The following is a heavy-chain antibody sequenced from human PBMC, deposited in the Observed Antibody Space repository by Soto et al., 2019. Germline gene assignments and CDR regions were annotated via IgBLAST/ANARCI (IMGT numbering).Heavy chain of an antibody. V-gene: IGHV4-4*07. J-gene: IGHJ6*02. CDR1: GDSVSNYY. Sequence: SETLSLTCTVSGDSVSNYYWSWIRQPAGGGLEWIGRVYSGGATDYNPSLNGRVTMSLDTSRNQLSLRLSSVTAADAAIYFCAKGPNWNQYHSGVDVWGQGTTVTVSS. D-gene: IGHD1-20*01. CDR3: AKGPNWNQYHSGVDV. CDR2: VYSGGAT.